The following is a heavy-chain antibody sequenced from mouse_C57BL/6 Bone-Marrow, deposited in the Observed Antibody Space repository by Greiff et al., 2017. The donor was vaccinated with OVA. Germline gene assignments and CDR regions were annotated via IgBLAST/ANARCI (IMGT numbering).Heavy chain of an antibody. D-gene: IGHD6-1*01. Sequence: QVQLQQSGPELVRPGASVKISCKAPGYTFTSYWMQWVRQRPGQGLEWIGEIFPGSGSTYYNEKFKGKATLTVDTSSSTAYLKLSSLTSEDSAVYFCAGHGYFDYWGQGTTLTVSS. V-gene: IGHV1-56*01. CDR2: IFPGSGST. J-gene: IGHJ2*01. CDR1: GYTFTSYW. CDR3: AGHGYFDY.